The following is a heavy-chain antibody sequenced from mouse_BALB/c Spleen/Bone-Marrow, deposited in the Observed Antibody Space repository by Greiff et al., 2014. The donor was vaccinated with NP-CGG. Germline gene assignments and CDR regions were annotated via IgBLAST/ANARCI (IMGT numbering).Heavy chain of an antibody. D-gene: IGHD2-1*01. CDR1: GFPLTGYG. V-gene: IGHV2-6-7*01. CDR2: IWGDGST. CDR3: ARGGNYYAMDY. J-gene: IGHJ4*01. Sequence: QVQLKESGPGLVAPSQSLSITCTVSGFPLTGYGVNWVRQPPGKGLEWLGMIWGDGSTDYNSALKSRLSISKDNSKSQVFLKMNSLQTDDTARYYCARGGNYYAMDYWGQGTSVTVSS.